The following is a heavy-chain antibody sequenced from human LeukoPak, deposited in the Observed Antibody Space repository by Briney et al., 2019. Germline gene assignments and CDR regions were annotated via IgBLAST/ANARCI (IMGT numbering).Heavy chain of an antibody. Sequence: GGSLRLSCAASGFTFSDYSMNWVRQAPGKGLEWVSYISGGSSTMYYADSVKGRFTISRDNAQNSLYLQMNSLRAEDTAVYYCARDRGQTGYYWSYYYYMDAWGIGTTVTVSS. CDR1: GFTFSDYS. V-gene: IGHV3-48*01. D-gene: IGHD3-9*01. CDR2: ISGGSSTM. CDR3: ARDRGQTGYYWSYYYYMDA. J-gene: IGHJ6*03.